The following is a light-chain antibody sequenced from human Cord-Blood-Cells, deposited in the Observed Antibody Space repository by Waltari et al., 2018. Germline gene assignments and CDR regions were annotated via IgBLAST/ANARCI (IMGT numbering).Light chain of an antibody. J-gene: IGLJ2*01. CDR2: DVS. Sequence: QSALTQPASVSGSPGQSHTISCTGTSSDVGGYHYVSWYQQHPGKGPKLMIYDVSNRPSGVSNGFAGSKSGNVASLTISGLQAEDEADYYCSSYTSSSNVVFGGGTKLTVL. CDR3: SSYTSSSNVV. CDR1: SSDVGGYHY. V-gene: IGLV2-14*01.